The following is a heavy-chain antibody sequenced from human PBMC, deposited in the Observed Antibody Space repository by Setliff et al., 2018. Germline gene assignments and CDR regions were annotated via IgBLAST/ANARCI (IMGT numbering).Heavy chain of an antibody. Sequence: ASVKVSCKASGYSFTNYDINWVRQAPGQGLEWMGIINPSGGSTSYAQKFQGRVTMTRDTSTSTVYMELSSLRSEDTAVYYCARGQATSGLSDYWGQGTLVTVSS. CDR1: GYSFTNYD. CDR3: ARGQATSGLSDY. D-gene: IGHD1-26*01. V-gene: IGHV1-46*01. CDR2: INPSGGST. J-gene: IGHJ4*02.